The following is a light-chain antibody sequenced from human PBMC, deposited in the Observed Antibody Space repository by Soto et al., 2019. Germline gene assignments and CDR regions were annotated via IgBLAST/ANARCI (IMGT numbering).Light chain of an antibody. Sequence: IVLTQFPGTVFLSXGERGTLFCMASERGGSLLFRYQQKPGPAPGLXXFGASIRADGSPARFSASGSVTDFTRTISDVQPEDFALYYGHQRQSWPRTFGQGTKVDIK. CDR3: HQRQSWPRT. J-gene: IGKJ1*01. CDR1: ERGGSL. V-gene: IGKV3-11*01. CDR2: GAS.